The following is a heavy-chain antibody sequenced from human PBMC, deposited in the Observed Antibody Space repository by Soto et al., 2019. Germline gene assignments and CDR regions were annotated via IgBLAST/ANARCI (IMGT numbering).Heavy chain of an antibody. CDR2: IYYSGST. CDR1: GGSISSGGYY. CDR3: AREDTAMGNY. J-gene: IGHJ4*02. V-gene: IGHV4-31*03. D-gene: IGHD5-18*01. Sequence: SETLSLTCTVSGGSISSGGYYWSWIRQHPGKGLEWIGYIYYSGSTYYNPSLKSRVTISVDTSKNQFSLKLSSVTAADTAVYYCAREDTAMGNYWGQGTLVTVSS.